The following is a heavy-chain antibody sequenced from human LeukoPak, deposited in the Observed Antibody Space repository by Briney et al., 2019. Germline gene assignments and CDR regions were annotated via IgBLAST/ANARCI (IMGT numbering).Heavy chain of an antibody. CDR2: IKQDGSEK. J-gene: IGHJ3*02. CDR3: ARGGATTFGLWGNAFDI. Sequence: GGSLRLSCAASGFTFNDYWKTWVRQAPGKGLEWVANIKQDGSEKYYVDSVKGRFTISRDNAKNSLYLQMNSLRAEDTAVYYCARGGATTFGLWGNAFDIWGQGTMVTVSS. V-gene: IGHV3-7*01. CDR1: GFTFNDYW. D-gene: IGHD3-3*01.